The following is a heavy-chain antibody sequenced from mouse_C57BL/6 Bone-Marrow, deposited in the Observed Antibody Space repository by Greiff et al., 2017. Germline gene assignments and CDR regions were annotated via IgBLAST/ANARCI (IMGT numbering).Heavy chain of an antibody. J-gene: IGHJ1*03. CDR2: IHPNSGST. CDR1: GYTFTSYW. Sequence: QVQLQQPGAELVKPGASVKLSCQASGYTFTSYWMHWVTQRPGQGLAWIGMIHPNSGSTNYNAKFKSKATLTVDKSSSTAYMQLSSLTSEDSAVYYCARSPGSYWYFDVWGTGTTVTVSS. V-gene: IGHV1-64*01. CDR3: ARSPGSYWYFDV. D-gene: IGHD1-1*01.